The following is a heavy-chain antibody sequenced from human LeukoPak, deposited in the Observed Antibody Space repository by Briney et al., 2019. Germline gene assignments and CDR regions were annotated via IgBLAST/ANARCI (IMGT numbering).Heavy chain of an antibody. CDR2: IDPGDSFI. CDR3: ARDEGGVSSWVSH. CDR1: GYSFTSSW. D-gene: IGHD2-8*02. Sequence: GESLKISCKGSGYSFTSSWISWVRQMPGKGLEWMGRIDPGDSFIKYNPSFQGHVTTSVDKPISTAYLQWSSLRASDTAMYYCARDEGGVSSWVSHWGQGTLVTVFS. J-gene: IGHJ4*02. V-gene: IGHV5-10-1*01.